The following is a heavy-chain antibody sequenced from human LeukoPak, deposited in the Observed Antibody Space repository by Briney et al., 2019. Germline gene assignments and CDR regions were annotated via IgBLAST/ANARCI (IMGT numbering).Heavy chain of an antibody. D-gene: IGHD6-19*01. V-gene: IGHV4-59*08. J-gene: IGHJ4*02. Sequence: SETLSLTCTVSGGSISSYYWSWIRQPPGKGLEWIGYIYYSGSTNYNPSLKSRVTISVDTSKNQFSLMLSSVTAADTAVYYCARIAVAGTWYFDYWGQGTRVTVSS. CDR2: IYYSGST. CDR3: ARIAVAGTWYFDY. CDR1: GGSISSYY.